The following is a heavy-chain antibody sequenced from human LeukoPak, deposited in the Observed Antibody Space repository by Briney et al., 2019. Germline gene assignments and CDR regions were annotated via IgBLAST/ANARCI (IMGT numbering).Heavy chain of an antibody. CDR2: IKQDGSEK. V-gene: IGHV3-7*01. Sequence: GGSLRLSCAASGFTFSSYGMHWVRQAPGKGLEWVANIKQDGSEKYYVDSVKGRFTISRDNAKNSLFLQMNSLRAEDTAVYYCARAPYCGGDCYVYAFDIWGLGTMVTVSS. J-gene: IGHJ3*02. CDR1: GFTFSSYG. CDR3: ARAPYCGGDCYVYAFDI. D-gene: IGHD2-21*01.